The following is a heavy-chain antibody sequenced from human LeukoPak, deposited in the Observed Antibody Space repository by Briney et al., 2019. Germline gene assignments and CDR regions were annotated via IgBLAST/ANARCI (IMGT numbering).Heavy chain of an antibody. D-gene: IGHD6-13*01. CDR3: ARGRAGSSDY. V-gene: IGHV1-8*02. CDR2: MNPNSGNT. CDR1: GYTFTGYY. Sequence: ASVKVSCKASGYTFTGYYMHWVRQAPGQGLEWMGWMNPNSGNTGYAQKFQGRVTMTRNTSISTAYMELSSLRSEDTAVYYCARGRAGSSDYWGQGTLVTVSS. J-gene: IGHJ4*02.